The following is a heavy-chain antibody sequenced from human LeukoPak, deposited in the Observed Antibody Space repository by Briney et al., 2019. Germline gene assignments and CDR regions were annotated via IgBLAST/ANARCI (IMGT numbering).Heavy chain of an antibody. CDR3: AELGITMIGGV. CDR1: GFTFSSYE. D-gene: IGHD3-10*02. CDR2: ISSSGSTI. J-gene: IGHJ6*04. V-gene: IGHV3-48*03. Sequence: GGYLRLSCAASGFTFSSYEMNWVRQAPGKGLEWVSYISSSGSTIYYADSVKGRFTFSRDNAKNSLYLQMNSLRAEDTAVYYCAELGITMIGGVWGKGTTVTISS.